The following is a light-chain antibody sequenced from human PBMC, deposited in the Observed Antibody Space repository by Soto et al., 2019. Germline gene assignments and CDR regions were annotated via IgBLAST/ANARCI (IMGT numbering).Light chain of an antibody. CDR1: QSVSSN. CDR3: QQYNNWPRT. Sequence: EIIMTQSPFALSVSPGERATLSCRASQSVSSNLAWYQQKPGQAPRLLIFGASTRAIGIPARFSGSGSGTEFTLTISSLQSEDFVVYYCQQYNNWPRTFGQGTKVDIK. CDR2: GAS. V-gene: IGKV3-15*01. J-gene: IGKJ1*01.